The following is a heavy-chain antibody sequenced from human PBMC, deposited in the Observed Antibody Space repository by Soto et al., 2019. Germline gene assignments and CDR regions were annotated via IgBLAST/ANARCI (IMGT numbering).Heavy chain of an antibody. J-gene: IGHJ4*01. Sequence: QTGGSLRLSCAASGFTFSSFGTHWVRQAPGKGLEWVAVISYDGTEEKYADSVKGRATVSRDNSKNTVYLQMNRLRGDDSAIYYCAKGRFDVVTISPFDHWGQGTLVTVSS. V-gene: IGHV3-30*18. D-gene: IGHD3-3*02. CDR2: ISYDGTEE. CDR1: GFTFSSFG. CDR3: AKGRFDVVTISPFDH.